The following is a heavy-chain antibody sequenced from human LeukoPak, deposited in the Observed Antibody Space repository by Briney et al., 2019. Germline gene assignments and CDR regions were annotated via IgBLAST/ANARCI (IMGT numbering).Heavy chain of an antibody. V-gene: IGHV4-61*02. CDR3: ARVYSTGWRFFDY. J-gene: IGHJ4*02. Sequence: SETLSLTCTVSGGSISSGSYYWSWTRQPAGKGLEWIGRIYISGRTNYNPSYKSRVTISIDTSKNQFSLNLSSVTAADTAVYYCARVYSTGWRFFDYWGQGTLVTVSS. D-gene: IGHD6-19*01. CDR1: GGSISSGSYY. CDR2: IYISGRT.